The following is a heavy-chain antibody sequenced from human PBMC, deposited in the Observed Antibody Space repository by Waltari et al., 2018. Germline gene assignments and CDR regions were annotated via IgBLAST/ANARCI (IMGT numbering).Heavy chain of an antibody. V-gene: IGHV1-69-2*01. J-gene: IGHJ5*02. D-gene: IGHD1-26*01. CDR2: GDPEDGET. Sequence: EVQLVQSGAEVKKPGATVKISCKASGYTFTDYYMHWVQQAPGKGLEWMGRGDPEDGETIYAEKFQGRVTITADTATDTAYMELSSLRSEDTAVYYCAISQWELLGSDWFDPWGQGTLVTVSS. CDR3: AISQWELLGSDWFDP. CDR1: GYTFTDYY.